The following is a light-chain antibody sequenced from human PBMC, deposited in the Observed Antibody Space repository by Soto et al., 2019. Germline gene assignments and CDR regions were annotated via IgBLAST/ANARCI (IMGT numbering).Light chain of an antibody. Sequence: EIVLTQSPATLSLSPGERATLSCRASQTISVYLAWYQQKPGQAPRLLIYDTSNRATGVPARFSGSGSGTDFTLTISSLEPEDFAVYYCQQRSDWRRLTFGGGPKVEIK. CDR1: QTISVY. V-gene: IGKV3-11*01. J-gene: IGKJ4*01. CDR2: DTS. CDR3: QQRSDWRRLT.